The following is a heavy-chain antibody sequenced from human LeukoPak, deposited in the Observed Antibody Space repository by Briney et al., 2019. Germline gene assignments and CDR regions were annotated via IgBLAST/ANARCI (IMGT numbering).Heavy chain of an antibody. V-gene: IGHV4-59*08. Sequence: SEILSLTCTVSGGSISSYYWSWIRQPPGKGLEWIGYIYYSGSTNYNPSLKSRGTISVDTSKNQFSLKLSSVTAADTAVYSCATHPLVAPAAIYLPYYYYGMDVWGQGTTVTVSS. J-gene: IGHJ6*02. CDR2: IYYSGST. CDR3: ATHPLVAPAAIYLPYYYYGMDV. CDR1: GGSISSYY. D-gene: IGHD2-2*01.